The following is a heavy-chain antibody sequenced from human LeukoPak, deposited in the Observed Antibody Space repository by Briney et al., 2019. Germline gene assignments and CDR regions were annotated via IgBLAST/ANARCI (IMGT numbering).Heavy chain of an antibody. D-gene: IGHD3-10*01. CDR2: ISWNSGSI. Sequence: GRSLRLSCAASGFTFDDYAMHWVRQAPGKGLEWVSGISWNSGSIGYADSVKGRFTISRDNAKNSLYLQMNSLRAEDTALYYCAKDIGGLLWFGEFDYWGQGTLVTVSS. V-gene: IGHV3-9*01. J-gene: IGHJ4*02. CDR1: GFTFDDYA. CDR3: AKDIGGLLWFGEFDY.